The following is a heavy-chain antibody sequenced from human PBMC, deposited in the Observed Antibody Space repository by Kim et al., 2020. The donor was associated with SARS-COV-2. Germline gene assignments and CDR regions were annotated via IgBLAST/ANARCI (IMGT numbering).Heavy chain of an antibody. CDR1: GGSINNYY. Sequence: SETLSLTCTVSGGSINNYYLNWIRQPPGKGLEWIGYIYYTGNINYNPSLKSRLTISIDTSKNQFSLKLNSVTAADTAVYYCAGGADVAYAGKVPVAGVFDYWGRGTLVTVSS. D-gene: IGHD6-19*01. CDR2: IYYTGNI. CDR3: AGGADVAYAGKVPVAGVFDY. V-gene: IGHV4-59*01. J-gene: IGHJ4*02.